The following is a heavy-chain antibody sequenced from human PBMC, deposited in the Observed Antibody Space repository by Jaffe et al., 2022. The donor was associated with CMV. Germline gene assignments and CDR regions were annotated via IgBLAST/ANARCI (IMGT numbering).Heavy chain of an antibody. J-gene: IGHJ4*02. D-gene: IGHD5-18*01. CDR1: GFTFSSYA. CDR2: ISGSGGST. Sequence: EVQLLESGGGLVQPGGSLRLSCAASGFTFSSYAMSWVRQAPGKGLEWVSAISGSGGSTYYADSVKGRFTISRDNSKNTLYLQMNSLRAEDTAVYYCAKDPSRKRGYSYGTRVEGTFDYWGQGTLVTVSS. CDR3: AKDPSRKRGYSYGTRVEGTFDY. V-gene: IGHV3-23*01.